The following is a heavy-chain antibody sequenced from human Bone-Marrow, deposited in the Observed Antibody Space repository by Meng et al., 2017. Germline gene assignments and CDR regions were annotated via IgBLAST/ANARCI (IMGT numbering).Heavy chain of an antibody. D-gene: IGHD3-10*01. J-gene: IGHJ4*02. V-gene: IGHV4-61*01. CDR2: IYYSGST. CDR1: GGSVSSGSYY. Sequence: SETLSLTCTVSGGSVSSGSYYWSWIRQPPGKGLEWLGYIYYSGSTTYNPSLKSRVTISVDTSKNQFSLKLSSVTAADTAVYYCARSRGSGSYSDYWGQGTLVTVSS. CDR3: ARSRGSGSYSDY.